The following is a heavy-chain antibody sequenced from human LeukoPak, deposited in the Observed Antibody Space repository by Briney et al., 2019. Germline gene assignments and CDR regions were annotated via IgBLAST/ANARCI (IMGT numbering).Heavy chain of an antibody. V-gene: IGHV3-23*01. D-gene: IGHD4-17*01. CDR3: ARDYADYVGYFFFDY. CDR2: ISGGGETT. Sequence: PGGSLRLSCAASGFTFNNYAMTWVRQAPGKGLELLSSISGGGETTYYADSAKGRFTISRDNSQNTLYLQMNSLRAEDTAVYYCARDYADYVGYFFFDYWGQGTLVTVSS. CDR1: GFTFNNYA. J-gene: IGHJ4*02.